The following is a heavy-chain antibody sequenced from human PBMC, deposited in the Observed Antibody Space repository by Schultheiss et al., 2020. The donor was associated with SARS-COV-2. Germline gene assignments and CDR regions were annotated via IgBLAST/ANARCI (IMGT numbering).Heavy chain of an antibody. D-gene: IGHD1-7*01. CDR3: ARVQGPLTGTTFHFDY. CDR1: GGSISSYY. V-gene: IGHV4-59*01. Sequence: ESLKISCTVSGGSISSYYWSWIRQPPGKGLEWIGYIYYSGSTNYNPSLKSRVTISVDTSKNQFSLKLSSVTAADTAVYYCARVQGPLTGTTFHFDYWGQGTLVTVSS. J-gene: IGHJ4*02. CDR2: IYYSGST.